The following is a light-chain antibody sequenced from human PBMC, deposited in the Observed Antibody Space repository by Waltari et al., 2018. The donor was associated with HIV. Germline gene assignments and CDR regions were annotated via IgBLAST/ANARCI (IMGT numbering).Light chain of an antibody. CDR3: CSYAGSYTLV. J-gene: IGLJ2*01. CDR2: DVS. Sequence: QSALTQPRSVSGSPGQSVTISCTGTSTDVGGYNYVSQYQHHPGNAPKLMIYDVSKRPSGVPDRFAGSKSGNTASLTISGLQAEDEADYYCCSYAGSYTLVFGGGTTLTVL. CDR1: STDVGGYNY. V-gene: IGLV2-11*01.